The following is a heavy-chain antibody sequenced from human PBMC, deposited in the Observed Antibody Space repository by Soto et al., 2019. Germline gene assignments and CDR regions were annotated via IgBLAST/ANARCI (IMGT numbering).Heavy chain of an antibody. V-gene: IGHV4-59*08. CDR1: GGSISSYY. D-gene: IGHD5-12*01. CDR3: ARRSGYDSHRLYYFDY. CDR2: IYYSGST. Sequence: QVQLQESGPGLVKPSETLSLTCTVSGGSISSYYWSWIRQPPGKGLEWIGYIYYSGSTNYNPSLKSRVTISVDTSKNQFSLKLSSVTAADTAVYYCARRSGYDSHRLYYFDYWGQGTLVTVSS. J-gene: IGHJ4*02.